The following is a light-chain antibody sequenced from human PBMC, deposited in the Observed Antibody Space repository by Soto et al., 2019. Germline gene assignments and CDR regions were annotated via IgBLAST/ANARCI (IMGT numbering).Light chain of an antibody. CDR2: EVS. V-gene: IGKV2-30*01. CDR3: LQETHWPLT. CDR1: QSLLFFNGITY. Sequence: EVVLTQSPLSLPVTVGQPATVSCRSSQSLLFFNGITYLTWFHQRPGQPPRRLISEVSNRDSGVPDRFSGSGSGTDFTLEISRVEAEDVGLFYCLQETHWPLTFGGGTRVEIK. J-gene: IGKJ4*01.